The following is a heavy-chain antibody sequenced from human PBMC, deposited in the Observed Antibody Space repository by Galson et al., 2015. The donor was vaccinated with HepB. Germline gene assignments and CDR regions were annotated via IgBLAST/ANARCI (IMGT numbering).Heavy chain of an antibody. CDR2: IYYSGST. V-gene: IGHV4-31*03. Sequence: TLSLTCTVSGGSISSGGYYWSWIRQHPGKGLEWIGYIYYSGSTYYNPSLKSRVTISVDTSKNQFSLKLSSVTAADTAVYYCARADSSGYYYVDYWGQGTLVTVSS. J-gene: IGHJ4*02. CDR1: GGSISSGGYY. D-gene: IGHD3-22*01. CDR3: ARADSSGYYYVDY.